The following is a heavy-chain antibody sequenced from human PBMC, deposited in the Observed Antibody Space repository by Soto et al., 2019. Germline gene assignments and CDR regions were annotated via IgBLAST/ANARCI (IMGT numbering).Heavy chain of an antibody. CDR1: GFTFKRYV. D-gene: IGHD3-22*01. CDR2: ISGSGGST. V-gene: IGHV3-23*01. J-gene: IGHJ6*02. CDR3: AKHLTYYYGSSGYNYYYYYGMDV. Sequence: GGSLRLSCAASGFTFKRYVMSWVRQAPGKGLEWVSAISGSGGSTYYADSVKGRFTISRDNSKNTLYLQMNSLRAEDTAVYYCAKHLTYYYGSSGYNYYYYYGMDVWGQGTTVTV.